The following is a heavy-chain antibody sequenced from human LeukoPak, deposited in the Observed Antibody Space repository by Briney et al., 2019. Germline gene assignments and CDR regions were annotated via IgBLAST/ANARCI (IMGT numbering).Heavy chain of an antibody. CDR2: ISADTGDT. Sequence: ASVKVSCKTSGYTFTGYHITWVRQAPGQGLEWLGWISADTGDTVSAQNFQDRVTMTTDTSTTTAYMELRRLRFDDTAVYYCARYKHHNYFDYWAQGTLVTVSS. CDR1: GYTFTGYH. J-gene: IGHJ4*02. D-gene: IGHD1-1*01. V-gene: IGHV1-18*01. CDR3: ARYKHHNYFDY.